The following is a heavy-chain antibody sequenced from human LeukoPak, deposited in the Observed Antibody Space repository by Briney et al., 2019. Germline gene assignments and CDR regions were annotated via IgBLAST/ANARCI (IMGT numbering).Heavy chain of an antibody. CDR1: GGSISSGSYS. Sequence: PSETLSLTCTVSGGSISSGSYSWSWIRQPPGKGLEWIGYIYHSGSTYYNPSLKSRVTISVDRSKNQFSLKLSSVTAADTAVYYCARGEGSGWYDYFDFWGQGILVTVSS. CDR3: ARGEGSGWYDYFDF. V-gene: IGHV4-30-2*01. J-gene: IGHJ4*02. D-gene: IGHD6-19*01. CDR2: IYHSGST.